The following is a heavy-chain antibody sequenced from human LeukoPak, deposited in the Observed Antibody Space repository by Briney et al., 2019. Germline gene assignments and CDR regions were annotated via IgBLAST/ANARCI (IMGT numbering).Heavy chain of an antibody. D-gene: IGHD5-18*01. J-gene: IGHJ4*02. V-gene: IGHV4-39*01. Sequence: PSETLSLTCTLSGGSISSSSYYWGWIRQPPGKGLEWNGSIYYSGSTYYNPSLKSRVTISVDTTKNQFSLKLSSVTAADTAVYYCARSGYSYGFFFDYWGQGTLVTVSS. CDR1: GGSISSSSYY. CDR2: IYYSGST. CDR3: ARSGYSYGFFFDY.